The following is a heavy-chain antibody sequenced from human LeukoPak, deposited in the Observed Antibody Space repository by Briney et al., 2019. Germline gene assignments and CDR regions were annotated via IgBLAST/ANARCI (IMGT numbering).Heavy chain of an antibody. V-gene: IGHV3-48*03. CDR3: ARCGILSAATCNFDY. J-gene: IGHJ4*02. CDR1: GFTFSSYE. CDR2: ISSSGSTI. D-gene: IGHD6-25*01. Sequence: GGSLRLSCAAPGFTFSSYEMNWVREAPGKGLGRVSYISSSGSTIYYADSVKGRFTISRDNAKSTLYLQMTSLRAEGTAVYYCARCGILSAATCNFDYWGRGTLVTVSS.